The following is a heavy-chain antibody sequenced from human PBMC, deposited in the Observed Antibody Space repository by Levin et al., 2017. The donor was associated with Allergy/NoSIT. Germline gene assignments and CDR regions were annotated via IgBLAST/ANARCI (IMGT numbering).Heavy chain of an antibody. CDR2: ISGSGGST. J-gene: IGHJ2*01. V-gene: IGHV3-23*01. CDR1: GFTFSSYA. CDR3: AKVGHYGWYFDR. Sequence: LSLTCAASGFTFSSYAMSWVRQAPGKGLEWVSAISGSGGSTYYADSVKGRFTISRDNSKNTLYLQMNSLRDEDTAVYYCAKVGHYGWYFDRWGRGTLVTVSS. D-gene: IGHD4-17*01.